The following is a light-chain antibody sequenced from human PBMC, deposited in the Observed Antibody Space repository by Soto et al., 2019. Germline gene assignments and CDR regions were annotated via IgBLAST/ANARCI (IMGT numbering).Light chain of an antibody. V-gene: IGKV1-5*01. Sequence: DIPMTQSPSTLSASVGDRVTITCRASQSTSSWLAWYQEKPGKAPKLLIYDGRTLESGVPSRFGGSASGTEFTLTISSLQPDDSATYYCQQYNSYSGTFGQGTKV. CDR2: DGR. CDR3: QQYNSYSGT. CDR1: QSTSSW. J-gene: IGKJ1*01.